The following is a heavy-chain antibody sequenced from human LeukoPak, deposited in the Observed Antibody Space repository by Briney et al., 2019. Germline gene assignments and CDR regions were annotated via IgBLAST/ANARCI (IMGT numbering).Heavy chain of an antibody. J-gene: IGHJ4*02. V-gene: IGHV1-2*02. CDR1: GYTFTGYY. CDR2: INPNSGGT. Sequence: ASVKVSCKASGYTFTGYYIHWVRRAPGQGLEWMGWINPNSGGTKYAQKIQGRVTMTRDTSISTAYMELSRLTSDDTAMYYCARTYGSGNYWGQGTLVTVSS. CDR3: ARTYGSGNY. D-gene: IGHD3-10*01.